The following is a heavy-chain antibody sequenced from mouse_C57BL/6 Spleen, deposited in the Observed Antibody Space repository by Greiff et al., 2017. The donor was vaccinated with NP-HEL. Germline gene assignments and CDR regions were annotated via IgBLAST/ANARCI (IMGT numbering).Heavy chain of an antibody. Sequence: VQLQQSGAELVKPGASVKLSCKASGYTFTEYTIHWVKQRSGQGLEWIGWFYPGSGSIKYNEKFKDKATLTADKSSSTVYMELSRLTSEDSAVYFGARHEGTVVAPTGSLFDYWGQGTTLTVSS. J-gene: IGHJ2*01. V-gene: IGHV1-62-2*01. CDR1: GYTFTEYT. D-gene: IGHD1-1*01. CDR2: FYPGSGSI. CDR3: ARHEGTVVAPTGSLFDY.